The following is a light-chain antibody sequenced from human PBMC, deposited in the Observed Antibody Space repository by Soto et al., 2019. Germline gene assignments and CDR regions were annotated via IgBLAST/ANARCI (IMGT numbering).Light chain of an antibody. CDR2: GAS. CDR3: QQYATSRWT. J-gene: IGKJ1*01. Sequence: ETVLTQSPGTLPLSPGDRATLSCRASQSVSSAYLAWYQQKPGQAPRLLIYGASSRAAGIPDRFSGSGSGTDFTLTISRLEPEDFAVYYCQQYATSRWTFGPGTKVELK. V-gene: IGKV3-20*01. CDR1: QSVSSAY.